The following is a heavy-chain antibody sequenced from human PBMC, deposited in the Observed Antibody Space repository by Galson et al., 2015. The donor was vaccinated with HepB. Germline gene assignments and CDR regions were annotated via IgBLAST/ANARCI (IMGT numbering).Heavy chain of an antibody. Sequence: LRLSCAASGFTFSNAWMSWVRQAPGKGLEWVGRIKSKTDGGTTDYAAPVKGRFTISRDDSKNTLYLQMNSLKTEDTAVYYCTTDLPHHPYYYGSGIYAFDIWGQGTMVTVSS. CDR3: TTDLPHHPYYYGSGIYAFDI. V-gene: IGHV3-15*01. CDR1: GFTFSNAW. J-gene: IGHJ3*02. CDR2: IKSKTDGGTT. D-gene: IGHD3-10*01.